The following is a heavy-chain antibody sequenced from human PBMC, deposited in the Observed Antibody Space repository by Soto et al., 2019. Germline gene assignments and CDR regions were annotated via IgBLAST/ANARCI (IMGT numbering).Heavy chain of an antibody. V-gene: IGHV3-33*01. Sequence: QVQLVESGGGVVQPGRSLRLSCAASGFTFSSYGMHWVRQAPGKGLEWVAVIWYDGSNKYYADSVKGRFTISRDNSKNRLYLQMNSLRAEDTAVYYCARASGYSYGLDYYYGMDVWGQGTTVTVSS. D-gene: IGHD5-18*01. CDR3: ARASGYSYGLDYYYGMDV. CDR1: GFTFSSYG. J-gene: IGHJ6*02. CDR2: IWYDGSNK.